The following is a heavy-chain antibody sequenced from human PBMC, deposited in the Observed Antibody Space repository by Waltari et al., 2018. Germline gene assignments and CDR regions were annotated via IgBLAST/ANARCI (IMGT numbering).Heavy chain of an antibody. Sequence: EVQLVESGGGLIQPGGSLRLSCEVSGFPVSNQYIGWVRQAPGKGREWVSVIYTGGDTYDADAVRGRFTISRDNSKNTLYLQMNSLRVEDTALYYCATWTGGSLGAFDNWGQGTMVTVSS. D-gene: IGHD7-27*01. CDR2: IYTGGDT. CDR3: ATWTGGSLGAFDN. CDR1: GFPVSNQY. J-gene: IGHJ3*02. V-gene: IGHV3-53*01.